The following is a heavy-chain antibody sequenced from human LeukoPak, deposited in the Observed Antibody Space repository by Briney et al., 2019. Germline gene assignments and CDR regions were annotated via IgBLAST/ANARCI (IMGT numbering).Heavy chain of an antibody. D-gene: IGHD4-23*01. Sequence: SETLSLTCTVSGGSISSYYWSWIRQPPGKGLEWIGYIYYSRSTNYNPPLKSRVTISVDTSKNQFSLKLSSVTAADTAVYYCARGYGGNGEYSQHWGQGTLVTVSS. CDR3: ARGYGGNGEYSQH. V-gene: IGHV4-59*01. CDR2: IYYSRST. CDR1: GGSISSYY. J-gene: IGHJ1*01.